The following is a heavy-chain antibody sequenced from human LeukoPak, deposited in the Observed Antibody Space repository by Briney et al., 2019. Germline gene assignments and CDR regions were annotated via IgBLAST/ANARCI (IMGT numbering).Heavy chain of an antibody. CDR1: GFTFSNAW. D-gene: IGHD2-2*01. CDR2: IKSKTDGGTE. V-gene: IGHV3-15*01. J-gene: IGHJ4*02. CDR3: TTTAFVVVPAAVVGSTDY. Sequence: KSGGSLRLSCAASGFTFSNAWMSWVRQAPGKGLEWVGRIKSKTDGGTEDYAAPVKGRFTISRHDSQNTLYLQMYSLKTEDTAGYYGTTTAFVVVPAAVVGSTDYWGQGTLVTVSS.